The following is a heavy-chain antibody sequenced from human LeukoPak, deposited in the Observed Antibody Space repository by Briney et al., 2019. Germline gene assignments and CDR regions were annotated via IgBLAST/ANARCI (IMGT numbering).Heavy chain of an antibody. D-gene: IGHD1-14*01. CDR2: ISYSGST. V-gene: IGHV4-59*01. CDR1: GGSISGYY. CDR3: ASGTYGTLFF. J-gene: IGHJ4*02. Sequence: PSETLSLICTVSGGSISGYYWTWIRQPPGKGLEWIGYISYSGSTNYNPSLQSRVTMSVDSSKNQFSLQLSTVTAADTATYYCASGTYGTLFFWGQGTLVPVSS.